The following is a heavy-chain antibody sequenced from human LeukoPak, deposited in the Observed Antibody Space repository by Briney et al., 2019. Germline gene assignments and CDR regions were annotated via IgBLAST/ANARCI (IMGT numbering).Heavy chain of an antibody. J-gene: IGHJ4*02. CDR2: INHSGST. CDR1: GGSFSGYY. CDR3: ARGGGYGSGSYYTPYYFDY. V-gene: IGHV4-34*01. D-gene: IGHD3-10*01. Sequence: SETLSLTCAVYGGSFSGYYWSWIRQPPGKGLEWIGEINHSGSTNYNPSLKSRVTISVDTSKNQFSLKLSSVTAADTAVYYCARGGGYGSGSYYTPYYFDYWAREPWSPSPQ.